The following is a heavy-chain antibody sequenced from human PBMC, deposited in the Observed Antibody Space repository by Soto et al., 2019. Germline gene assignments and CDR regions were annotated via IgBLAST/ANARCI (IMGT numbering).Heavy chain of an antibody. CDR2: IKHCGQT. Sequence: PXETLSLTCALYGASFGVYYGSWIRPLPGKGLEWIGEIKHCGQTNKHTSPKSEVTISLDTSQNQFSLKLSSVTAADTAVYYCAREGCPPRITIFGVVIGRYGMDVWGQGTTVTVSS. D-gene: IGHD3-3*01. V-gene: IGHV4-34*01. CDR1: GASFGVYY. J-gene: IGHJ6*02. CDR3: AREGCPPRITIFGVVIGRYGMDV.